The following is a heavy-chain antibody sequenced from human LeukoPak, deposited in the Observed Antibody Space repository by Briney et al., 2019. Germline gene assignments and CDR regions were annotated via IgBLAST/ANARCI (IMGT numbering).Heavy chain of an antibody. CDR2: INPNSGGT. J-gene: IGHJ4*02. V-gene: IGHV1-2*06. CDR3: AREHSSGSLYGY. CDR1: GYTFTGYY. Sequence: ASVKVSCKASGYTFTGYYMHWVRQAPGQGHEWMGRINPNSGGTNYAQKFQGRVTMTRDTSISTAYMELSRLRSDDTAVYYCAREHSSGSLYGYWGQGTLVTVSS. D-gene: IGHD3-10*01.